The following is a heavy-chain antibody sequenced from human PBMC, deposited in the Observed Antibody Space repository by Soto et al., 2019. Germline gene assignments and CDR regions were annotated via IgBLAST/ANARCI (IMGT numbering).Heavy chain of an antibody. J-gene: IGHJ5*02. CDR2: ISAYNGNT. V-gene: IGHV1-18*01. D-gene: IGHD3-3*01. CDR3: ARDGTHYDFWSGYYGTYWFDP. CDR1: GYTFTSYG. Sequence: ASVKVSCKASGYTFTSYGISWVRQAPGQGLEWTGWISAYNGNTNYAQKLQGRVTMTTDTSTSTAYMELRSLRSDDTAVYYCARDGTHYDFWSGYYGTYWFDPWGQGTLVTVSS.